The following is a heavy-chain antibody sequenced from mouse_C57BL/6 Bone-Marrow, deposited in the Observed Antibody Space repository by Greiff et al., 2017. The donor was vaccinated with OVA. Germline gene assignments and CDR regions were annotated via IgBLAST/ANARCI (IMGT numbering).Heavy chain of an antibody. CDR2: IYPGDGDT. D-gene: IGHD1-1*01. Sequence: VKLMESGPELVKPGASVKISCKASGYAFSSSWMNWVKQRPGKGLEWIGRIYPGDGDTKYNGQFKGKATLTAYKASSTAYMQLSSLTAEDSAVYVCARSITTLVYWYFDVWGTGTTVTVSS. CDR3: ARSITTLVYWYFDV. J-gene: IGHJ1*03. V-gene: IGHV1-82*01. CDR1: GYAFSSSW.